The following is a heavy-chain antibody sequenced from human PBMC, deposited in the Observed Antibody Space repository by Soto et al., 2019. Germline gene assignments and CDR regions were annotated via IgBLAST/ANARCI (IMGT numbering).Heavy chain of an antibody. CDR2: IIPIFGTA. J-gene: IGHJ5*02. CDR3: ARDKVTAAPAEVAFDP. Sequence: QVQLVQSGAEVKKPGSSVKVSCKASGGTVSSYAISWVRQAPGQGLEWMGGIIPIFGTANYAQKFQGRVTITADESTSTAYMELSSLRSKDTVVYYCARDKVTAAPAEVAFDPWGQGTLVTVSS. D-gene: IGHD2-2*01. CDR1: GGTVSSYA. V-gene: IGHV1-69*01.